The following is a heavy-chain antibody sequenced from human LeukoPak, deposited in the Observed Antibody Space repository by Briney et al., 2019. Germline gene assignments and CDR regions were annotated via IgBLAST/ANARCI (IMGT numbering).Heavy chain of an antibody. CDR1: GFTFSSFN. Sequence: PGGSLRLSCAASGFTFSSFNMHWVRQAPGKGLEWVAIISYDGSNKYYADSVKGRFTISRDNSKNTLYLQMNSLGAEDTAVYYCAKNKLLQFEYYFDFWGQGTLVTVSS. V-gene: IGHV3-30*18. D-gene: IGHD5-24*01. J-gene: IGHJ4*02. CDR3: AKNKLLQFEYYFDF. CDR2: ISYDGSNK.